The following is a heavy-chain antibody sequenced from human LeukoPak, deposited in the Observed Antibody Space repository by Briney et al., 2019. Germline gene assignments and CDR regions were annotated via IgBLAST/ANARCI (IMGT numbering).Heavy chain of an antibody. CDR1: GFPLSRSA. D-gene: IGHD6-19*01. Sequence: GGSLRLSCAASGFPLSRSAMSWVRQAPGKGLEWVSNISGSGSGGSTYYADSVKGRFTISRDNSKNTLYLQMNSLRAEDTAVYYCARQIGGGWSFDYWGQGTLVTVSS. V-gene: IGHV3-23*01. CDR3: ARQIGGGWSFDY. J-gene: IGHJ4*02. CDR2: ISGSGSGGST.